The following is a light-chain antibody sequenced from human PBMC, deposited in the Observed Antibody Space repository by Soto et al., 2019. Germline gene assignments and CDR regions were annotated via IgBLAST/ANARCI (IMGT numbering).Light chain of an antibody. J-gene: IGKJ1*01. V-gene: IGKV4-1*01. CDR2: WAS. CDR1: QNVLSTSNNRNY. Sequence: DIVMTQSPDSLAVSLGERATINCKSSQNVLSTSNNRNYLAWYQHKPGQPPQLLVSWASTRDSAVPDRFSGSGSGTDFTLTISSLQAEDEAVYYCQQYYTTPHTFGHGTKVDI. CDR3: QQYYTTPHT.